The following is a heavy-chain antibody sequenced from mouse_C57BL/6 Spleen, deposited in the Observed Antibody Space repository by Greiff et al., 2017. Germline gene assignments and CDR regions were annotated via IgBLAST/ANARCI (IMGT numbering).Heavy chain of an antibody. V-gene: IGHV5-4*01. Sequence: EVQVVESGGGLVKPGGSLKLSCAASGFTFSSYAMSWVRQTPEKRLEWVATISDGGSYTYYPDNVKGRFTISRDNAKNNLYLQMSHLKSEDTAMYYCAREGDYSNPYAMDYWGQGTSVTVSS. CDR3: AREGDYSNPYAMDY. J-gene: IGHJ4*01. CDR2: ISDGGSYT. CDR1: GFTFSSYA. D-gene: IGHD2-5*01.